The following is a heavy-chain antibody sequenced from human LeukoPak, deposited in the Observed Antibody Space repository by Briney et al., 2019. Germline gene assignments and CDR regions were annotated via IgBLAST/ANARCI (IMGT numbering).Heavy chain of an antibody. CDR1: GFTVSSNY. CDR3: ARELYEAAAAYDY. V-gene: IGHV3-53*01. J-gene: IGHJ4*02. D-gene: IGHD6-13*01. CDR2: IYSGGST. Sequence: GGSLRLSCAASGFTVSSNYMSWVRQAPGKGLEWVSVIYSGGSTYYADSVKGRFTISRGNSKNTLYLQMNSLRAEDTAVYYCARELYEAAAAYDYWGQGTLVTVSS.